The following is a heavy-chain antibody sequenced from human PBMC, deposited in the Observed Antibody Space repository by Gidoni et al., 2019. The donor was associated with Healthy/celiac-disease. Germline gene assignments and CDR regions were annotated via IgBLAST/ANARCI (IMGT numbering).Heavy chain of an antibody. J-gene: IGHJ6*02. V-gene: IGHV3-73*02. CDR3: TRRHNDYYDSSGYYYYYYGMDV. CDR1: GFTFSGSA. D-gene: IGHD3-22*01. Sequence: EVQLVESGGGLVQPGGSLKLSCAASGFTFSGSAMHWVRQASGKGLEGVGRIRSKANSYATAYAASVKGRFTISRDDSKNTAYLQMNSLKTEDTAVYYCTRRHNDYYDSSGYYYYYYGMDVWGQGTTVTVSS. CDR2: IRSKANSYAT.